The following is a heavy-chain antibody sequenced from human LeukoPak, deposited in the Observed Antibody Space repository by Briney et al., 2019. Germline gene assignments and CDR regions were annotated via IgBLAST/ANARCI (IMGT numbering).Heavy chain of an antibody. CDR2: IYYRGST. J-gene: IGHJ6*03. V-gene: IGHV4-59*01. D-gene: IGHD1-1*01. CDR3: ARDGGYNWNDSDYYYYYMDV. Sequence: SETLSLTCTVSGGSISSYYWSWIRQPPGKGLEWIGYIYYRGSTNYNPSLKSRVTISVDTSKNQFSLRLSSVTAADTAVYYCARDGGYNWNDSDYYYYYMDVWGKGTTVTVSS. CDR1: GGSISSYY.